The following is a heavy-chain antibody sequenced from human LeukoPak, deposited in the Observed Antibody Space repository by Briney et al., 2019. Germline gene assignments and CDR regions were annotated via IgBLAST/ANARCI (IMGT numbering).Heavy chain of an antibody. CDR1: GGSISSYH. CDR3: ARDLPQGYCSGGSCYSGDAFDI. J-gene: IGHJ3*02. Sequence: PSETLSLTCTVSGGSISSYHWSWIRQPPGKGLEWIGYIYYSGSTNYNPSLKSRVTISVDTSKNQFSLKLSSVTAADTAVYYCARDLPQGYCSGGSCYSGDAFDIWGQGTMVTVSS. V-gene: IGHV4-59*01. CDR2: IYYSGST. D-gene: IGHD2-15*01.